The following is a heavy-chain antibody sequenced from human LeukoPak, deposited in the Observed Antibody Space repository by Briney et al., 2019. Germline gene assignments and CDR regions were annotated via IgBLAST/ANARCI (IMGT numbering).Heavy chain of an antibody. V-gene: IGHV4-59*01. CDR3: ARVGYGDYSNWFDP. J-gene: IGHJ5*02. CDR1: GGSISSYY. D-gene: IGHD4-17*01. Sequence: PSETLSLTCTVSGGSISSYYWSWIRQPPGKGLEWIGYIYYSGSTNYNPSLKSRVTISVDTSKNQLSLKLSSVTAADTAVYYCARVGYGDYSNWFDPWGQGTLVTVSS. CDR2: IYYSGST.